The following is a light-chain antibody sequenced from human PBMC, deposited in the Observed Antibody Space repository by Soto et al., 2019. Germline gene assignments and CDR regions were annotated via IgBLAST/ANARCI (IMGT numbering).Light chain of an antibody. CDR2: DAS. J-gene: IGKJ5*01. Sequence: EIVLTQSPATLSLSPGARATLSCRASQSVSSYLLWYQQKPGQTPRLLIYDASNRATGIPARFSGSGSETDFTLTISSLEPDDFAVYYCQHRMNWPLTFGQGTRLEIK. V-gene: IGKV3-11*01. CDR3: QHRMNWPLT. CDR1: QSVSSY.